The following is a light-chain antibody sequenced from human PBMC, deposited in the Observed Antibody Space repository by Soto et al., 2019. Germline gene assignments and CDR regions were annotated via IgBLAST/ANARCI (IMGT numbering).Light chain of an antibody. CDR1: KLGDKY. Sequence: SYELTQPPSVSVSPGQTASMTCSGDKLGDKYASWYQQKPGQSPVLVIYQDNRRPSGIPERFSGSNSGNTATLTISGTQAMDEADYYCQAWDSSAVVFGGGTKVTVL. CDR3: QAWDSSAVV. J-gene: IGLJ2*01. V-gene: IGLV3-1*01. CDR2: QDN.